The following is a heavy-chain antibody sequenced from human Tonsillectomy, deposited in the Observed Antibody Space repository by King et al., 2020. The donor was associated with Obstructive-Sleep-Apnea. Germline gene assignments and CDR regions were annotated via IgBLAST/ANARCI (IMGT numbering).Heavy chain of an antibody. J-gene: IGHJ4*02. CDR3: ARSDYGSGSYYNDY. V-gene: IGHV4-38-2*02. D-gene: IGHD3-10*01. Sequence: VQLQESGPGLVKPSETLSLTCTVSGYSISSGYYWGWVRQPPGKGLEWIGNLYHSGSTYYNPSLKSRVTISVDTSKNQFSLKLSSVTAADTAVYYCARSDYGSGSYYNDYWGQGTLVTVSS. CDR2: LYHSGST. CDR1: GYSISSGYY.